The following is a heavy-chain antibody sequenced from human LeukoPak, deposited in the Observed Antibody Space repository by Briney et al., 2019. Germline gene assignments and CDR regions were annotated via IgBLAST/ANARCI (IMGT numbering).Heavy chain of an antibody. V-gene: IGHV4-59*01. J-gene: IGHJ4*02. Sequence: SETLSLTCTVSGASINRDYWSWLRQTPGKGLEWIGYIHYTGSTNYNPSLKSRVTISLDTSKNQFSLKLSSVTAADTAVYYCARQIYSYGSVGYFDYWGQGTLVTVSS. CDR3: ARQIYSYGSVGYFDY. D-gene: IGHD5-18*01. CDR1: GASINRDY. CDR2: IHYTGST.